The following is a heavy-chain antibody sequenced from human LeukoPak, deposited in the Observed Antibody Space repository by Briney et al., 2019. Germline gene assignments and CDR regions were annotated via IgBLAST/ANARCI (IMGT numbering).Heavy chain of an antibody. D-gene: IGHD1-26*01. CDR2: IRYDGTNR. V-gene: IGHV3-30*02. Sequence: GGSLRLSCAASGFTFSSYVMHWVRQAPGKGLEWVAFIRYDGTNRYYADSVRGRFTISRDNSKNTLYLQMNSLRAEDTAVYYCAKSTIVGATVDAFDIWGQGTMVTVSS. CDR3: AKSTIVGATVDAFDI. J-gene: IGHJ3*02. CDR1: GFTFSSYV.